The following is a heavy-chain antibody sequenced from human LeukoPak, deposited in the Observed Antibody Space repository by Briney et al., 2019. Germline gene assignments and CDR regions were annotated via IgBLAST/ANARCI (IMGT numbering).Heavy chain of an antibody. CDR1: GFTVSSNY. CDR2: IYSGGST. CDR3: ARDMLRYFDWLFYFDY. J-gene: IGHJ4*02. Sequence: GGSLRLSCAASGFTVSSNYMSWVRQAPGKGLEWVSVIYSGGSTYYADSVKGRFTISRDNSKNTVSLQMNSLRAEDTAVYYCARDMLRYFDWLFYFDYWGQGTLVTVSS. V-gene: IGHV3-53*05. D-gene: IGHD3-9*01.